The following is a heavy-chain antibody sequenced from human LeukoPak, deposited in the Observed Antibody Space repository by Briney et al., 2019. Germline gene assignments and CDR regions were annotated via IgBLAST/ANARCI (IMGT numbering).Heavy chain of an antibody. D-gene: IGHD3-3*01. Sequence: TSETLSLTCTVSGGSISSSSYYWGWIRQPPGKGLEWIGSIYYSGSTYYNPSLKSRVTISVDTSKNQFSLKLSSVTAADTAVYYCARSFYYFWSGSFNWFDPWGQGTLVTVSS. V-gene: IGHV4-39*07. CDR3: ARSFYYFWSGSFNWFDP. J-gene: IGHJ5*02. CDR2: IYYSGST. CDR1: GGSISSSSYY.